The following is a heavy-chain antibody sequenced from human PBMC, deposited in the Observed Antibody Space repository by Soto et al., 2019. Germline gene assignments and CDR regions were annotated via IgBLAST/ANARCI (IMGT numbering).Heavy chain of an antibody. CDR3: AHQRREATLDY. D-gene: IGHD1-26*01. V-gene: IGHV2-5*01. J-gene: IGHJ4*02. CDR1: GFSLSTNGVG. CDR2: IYWNDDQ. Sequence: QITLKESGPTLVQPTQTLTLTCTFSGFSLSTNGVGVGCIRQPPGKSLEWLALIYWNDDQRYNPSLMSRITNTKGTPKNQVDLTMTNMDPVDTATYYYAHQRREATLDYWGQGTLVTVSS.